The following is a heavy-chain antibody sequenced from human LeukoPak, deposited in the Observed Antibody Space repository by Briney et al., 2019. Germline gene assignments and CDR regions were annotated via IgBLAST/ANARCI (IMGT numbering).Heavy chain of an antibody. CDR2: IIPIFGTA. D-gene: IGHD3-3*01. V-gene: IGHV1-69*05. CDR1: GGTFSSYA. CDR3: AFTILGVVILDY. J-gene: IGHJ4*02. Sequence: SVKVSCKASGGTFSSYAISWVRQAPGQGLEWMGGIIPIFGTANYAQKFQGRVTITTDESTSTAYMELSSLRSEDTAVYYCAFTILGVVILDYWGQGTLVTVSS.